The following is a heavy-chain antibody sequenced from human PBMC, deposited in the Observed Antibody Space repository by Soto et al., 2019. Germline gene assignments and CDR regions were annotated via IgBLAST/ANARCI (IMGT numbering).Heavy chain of an antibody. Sequence: ASVTVSCKASGYTFTSYGISWVRQAPGQGLEWMGWISAYNGNTNYAQKLQGRVTMTTDTSTSTAYMVLRSLRSDDTAVYYCARGRDCSSTSCYSNWFDPWGQGTLVTVSS. J-gene: IGHJ5*02. CDR1: GYTFTSYG. V-gene: IGHV1-18*01. D-gene: IGHD2-2*01. CDR3: ARGRDCSSTSCYSNWFDP. CDR2: ISAYNGNT.